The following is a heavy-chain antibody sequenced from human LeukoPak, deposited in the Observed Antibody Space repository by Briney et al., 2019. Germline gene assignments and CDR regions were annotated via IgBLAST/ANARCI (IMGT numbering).Heavy chain of an antibody. Sequence: GASVKVSCKASGGTFSSYAISWVRQAPGQGLEWMGRIIPILGIANYAQKFQGRVTITADKSTSTAYMELSSLRSEDTAVYYCAEQYGSGSYQAGDYWGQGTLVTVSS. J-gene: IGHJ4*02. V-gene: IGHV1-69*04. D-gene: IGHD3-10*01. CDR3: AEQYGSGSYQAGDY. CDR2: IIPILGIA. CDR1: GGTFSSYA.